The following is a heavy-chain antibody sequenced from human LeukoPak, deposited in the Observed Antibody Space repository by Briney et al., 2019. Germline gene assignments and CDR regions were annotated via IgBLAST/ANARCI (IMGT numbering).Heavy chain of an antibody. J-gene: IGHJ4*02. Sequence: ASVKVSCKASGYTFTDYLIHWVRQAPGQGPEWMGWIIPKGGGTKYAQKFQDRVTMTRDTSINTAYMELSGLRPDDTAVYYCARVPRPRDPTSSAAHQPFDYWGQGTLVTVSS. V-gene: IGHV1-2*02. CDR1: GYTFTDYL. D-gene: IGHD2-2*01. CDR2: IIPKGGGT. CDR3: ARVPRPRDPTSSAAHQPFDY.